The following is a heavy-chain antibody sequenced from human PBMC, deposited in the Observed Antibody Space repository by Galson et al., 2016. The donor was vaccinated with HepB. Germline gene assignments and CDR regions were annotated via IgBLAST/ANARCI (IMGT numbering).Heavy chain of an antibody. CDR3: ASLGYCSGGSCYEDGVDFDS. Sequence: SETLSLTCAVYGGSITSGNWWNWIRQPPGKGLEWIGEINHTGITSYNPSLKSRVTISVDKSRNQFSLRLSSVTAADTAVYYCASLGYCSGGSCYEDGVDFDSWGQGTLVAVSS. J-gene: IGHJ4*02. V-gene: IGHV4-4*02. D-gene: IGHD2-15*01. CDR2: INHTGIT. CDR1: GGSITSGNW.